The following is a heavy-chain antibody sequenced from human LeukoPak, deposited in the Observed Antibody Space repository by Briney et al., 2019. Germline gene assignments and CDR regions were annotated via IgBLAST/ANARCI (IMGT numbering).Heavy chain of an antibody. J-gene: IGHJ6*02. Sequence: ASVKVSCQASGYTFTCYYMHWVRQAPGQGLEWMGIINPRCGCTSYEQKFQGRVTMTRDTSTSTVYMELNSLRSDDTAVYYCASDVGFVVVNSDYYGMDVWGQGTRVTVSS. V-gene: IGHV1-46*01. CDR1: GYTFTCYY. CDR2: INPRCGCT. CDR3: ASDVGFVVVNSDYYGMDV. D-gene: IGHD2-15*01.